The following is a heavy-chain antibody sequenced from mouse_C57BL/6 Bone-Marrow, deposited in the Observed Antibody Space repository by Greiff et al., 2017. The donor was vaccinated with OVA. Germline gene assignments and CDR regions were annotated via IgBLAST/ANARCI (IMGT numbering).Heavy chain of an antibody. V-gene: IGHV2-2*01. CDR3: ARTIALYFDY. Sequence: QVQLQQSGPGLVQPSQSLSITCTVSGFSLTSYGVHWVRQSPGKGLEWLGVIWSGGSTDYNAAFISRLSISKDNSKSQVFFKMNSLQADDTAIYYCARTIALYFDYWGQGTTLTVSS. J-gene: IGHJ2*01. CDR1: GFSLTSYG. CDR2: IWSGGST.